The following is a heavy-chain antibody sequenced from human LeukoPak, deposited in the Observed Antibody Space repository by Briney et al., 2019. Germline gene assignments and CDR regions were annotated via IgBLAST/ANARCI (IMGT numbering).Heavy chain of an antibody. CDR2: IYFSGTT. Sequence: SETLSLTCTVSGCSISSAGYYWSCIPQHPGKGLEWTMYIYFSGTTYSNPSLKSRVTISVDTSKNQISLKLSSVTAAATAAYYCARARYDILSGPTDFDYCGQGPLVTVSS. CDR1: GCSISSAGYY. V-gene: IGHV4-31*03. D-gene: IGHD3-9*01. J-gene: IGHJ4*02. CDR3: ARARYDILSGPTDFDY.